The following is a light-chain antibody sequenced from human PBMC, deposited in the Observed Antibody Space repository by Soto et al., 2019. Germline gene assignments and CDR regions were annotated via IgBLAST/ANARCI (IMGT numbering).Light chain of an antibody. J-gene: IGLJ1*01. V-gene: IGLV2-8*01. CDR2: EVS. CDR3: CSYAGSNNYV. CDR1: SSDVGGYKY. Sequence: QSVLTQPPSASGSPGQSVTISCTGTSSDVGGYKYVSWFQQHPGKAPKLMICEVSKRPSGVPDRFSGSRSGNTASLTVSGLQAEDEADYYCCSYAGSNNYVFGTGTKLTVL.